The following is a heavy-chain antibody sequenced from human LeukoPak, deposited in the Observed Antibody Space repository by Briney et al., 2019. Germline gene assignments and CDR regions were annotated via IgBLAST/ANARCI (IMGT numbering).Heavy chain of an antibody. J-gene: IGHJ6*02. CDR3: AKDTDYGDYIYGMDV. D-gene: IGHD4-17*01. V-gene: IGHV3-43*02. CDR1: GFTFDDYA. Sequence: GGSLRLSCAASGFTFDDYAMHWVRQAPGKGLEWVSLISGDGGSTYYADSVKGRFTISRDNSKNSLYLQMNSLRTEDTALYYCAKDTDYGDYIYGMDVWGQGTTVTVSS. CDR2: ISGDGGST.